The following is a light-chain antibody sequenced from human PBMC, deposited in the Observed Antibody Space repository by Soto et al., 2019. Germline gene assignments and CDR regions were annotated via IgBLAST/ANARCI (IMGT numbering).Light chain of an antibody. J-gene: IGKJ1*01. CDR3: QQYGSPWT. Sequence: EIVLTQSPGTLSLSPGERATLSCRASQSVGSSYLAWYQQKPGQAPRLPIYGASSRATGIPDRFSGSGSGTDFTLTISRLEPEDFAVYYCQQYGSPWTFGQGTKVDIK. V-gene: IGKV3-20*01. CDR2: GAS. CDR1: QSVGSSY.